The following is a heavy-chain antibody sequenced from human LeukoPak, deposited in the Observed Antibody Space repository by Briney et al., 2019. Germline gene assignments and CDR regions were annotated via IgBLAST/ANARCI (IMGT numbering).Heavy chain of an antibody. J-gene: IGHJ6*03. CDR3: GAGGGPGYYYMDV. V-gene: IGHV1-58*02. CDR2: IVVGSGNT. D-gene: IGHD3-16*01. Sequence: SVKVSCKASGSTFTSSAMQWVRQARGQRLEWIGWIVVGSGNTKYAQKFKERVTIIRDLSTSTAYMVLSSLRCEDTAGYYCGAGGGPGYYYMDVWGKGTTVTVSS. CDR1: GSTFTSSA.